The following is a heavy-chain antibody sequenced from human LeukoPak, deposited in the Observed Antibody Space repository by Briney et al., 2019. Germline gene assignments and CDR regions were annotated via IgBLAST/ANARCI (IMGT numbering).Heavy chain of an antibody. D-gene: IGHD3-10*01. CDR3: ASRGVITMALDY. J-gene: IGHJ4*02. Sequence: KSSETLSLTCTVSGYSISSGYYWGWIRQPPGKGLEWIGSICHSGSTYYNPSLKSRVTISVDTSKNQFSLKLSSVTAADTAVYYCASRGVITMALDYWGQGTLVTVSS. V-gene: IGHV4-38-2*02. CDR1: GYSISSGYY. CDR2: ICHSGST.